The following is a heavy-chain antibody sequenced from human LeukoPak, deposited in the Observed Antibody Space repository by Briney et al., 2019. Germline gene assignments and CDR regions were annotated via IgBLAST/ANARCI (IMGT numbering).Heavy chain of an antibody. Sequence: SETLSLTCTVSGGSISSYYWGWIRQPPGKGLEWIGYIYYSGSTNYNPSLKSRVTISVDTSKNQFSLKLSSVTAADTAVYYCARHRLRDGYNFFDYWGQGTLVTVSS. V-gene: IGHV4-59*08. D-gene: IGHD5-12*01. J-gene: IGHJ4*02. CDR3: ARHRLRDGYNFFDY. CDR1: GGSISSYY. CDR2: IYYSGST.